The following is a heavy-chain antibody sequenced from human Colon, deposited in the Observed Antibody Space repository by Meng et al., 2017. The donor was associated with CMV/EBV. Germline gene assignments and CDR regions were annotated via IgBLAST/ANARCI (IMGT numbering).Heavy chain of an antibody. CDR1: GFTFSSYA. D-gene: IGHD1-26*01. J-gene: IGHJ6*02. CDR2: ISGSGGST. Sequence: GGSLRLSCAASGFTFSSYAMSWVRQAPGKGLEWVSAISGSGGSTYYADSVKGRFTISRDNSKNTLYLQMNSLRAEDTAVYYCAKDSARVGATTYYYYGMDVWGQGTTVTVFS. V-gene: IGHV3-23*01. CDR3: AKDSARVGATTYYYYGMDV.